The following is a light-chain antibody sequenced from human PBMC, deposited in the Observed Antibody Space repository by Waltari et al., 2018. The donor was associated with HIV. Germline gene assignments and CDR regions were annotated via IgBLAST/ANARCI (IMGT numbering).Light chain of an antibody. CDR3: SSYTSSSTLFV. CDR1: SSDIGGYNF. CDR2: DVS. V-gene: IGLV2-14*01. J-gene: IGLJ1*01. Sequence: QSALTQPASVSGSPGQSITISCTGASSDIGGYNFVSWYQQHPGKAPKLMIYDVSNRPSWVSNRFSASKSGDTASLTISGLQAEDDADYYCSSYTSSSTLFVFGTGTKVTVL.